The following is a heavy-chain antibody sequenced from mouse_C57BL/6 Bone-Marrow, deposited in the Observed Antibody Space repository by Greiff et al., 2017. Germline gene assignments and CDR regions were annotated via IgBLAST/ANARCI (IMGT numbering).Heavy chain of an antibody. CDR1: GYTFTSYW. CDR2: FYPGNSDT. CDR3: TRWGANWALFDY. D-gene: IGHD4-1*01. Sequence: EVQLQQSGTVLARPGASVKMSCKTSGYTFTSYWMHWVKQRPGQGLEWIGAFYPGNSDTSYNQKFKGKAKLTAVTSASTAYLELSSLTNEDSAVYDCTRWGANWALFDYWGQGTTLTVSS. V-gene: IGHV1-5*01. J-gene: IGHJ2*01.